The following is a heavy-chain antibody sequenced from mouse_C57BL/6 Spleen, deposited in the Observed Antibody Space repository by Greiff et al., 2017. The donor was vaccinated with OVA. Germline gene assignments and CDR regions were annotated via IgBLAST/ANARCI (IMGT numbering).Heavy chain of an antibody. V-gene: IGHV5-6*02. J-gene: IGHJ2*01. CDR3: ARQDGYYLDY. D-gene: IGHD2-3*01. CDR2: ISSGGSYT. Sequence: DVKLVESGGDLVKPGGSLKLSCAASGFTFRSYGMSWVRQTPDKRLEWVATISSGGSYTYYHDSVKGRFTISRDNANNTLYLLMRSLKSEDTAMYYCARQDGYYLDYWGQGTTLTVSS. CDR1: GFTFRSYG.